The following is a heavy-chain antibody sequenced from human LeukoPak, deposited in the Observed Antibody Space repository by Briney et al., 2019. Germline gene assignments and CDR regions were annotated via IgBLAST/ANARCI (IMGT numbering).Heavy chain of an antibody. Sequence: GGSLRLXCAASGFTFSSYAMSWVRQAPGKGLEWVSAISGSGGSTYYADSVKGRFTISRDNSKNTLYLQTNSLRAEDTAVYYCAKDREYCTNGVCYIDYWGQGTLVTVSS. V-gene: IGHV3-23*01. CDR1: GFTFSSYA. CDR3: AKDREYCTNGVCYIDY. J-gene: IGHJ4*02. D-gene: IGHD2-8*01. CDR2: ISGSGGST.